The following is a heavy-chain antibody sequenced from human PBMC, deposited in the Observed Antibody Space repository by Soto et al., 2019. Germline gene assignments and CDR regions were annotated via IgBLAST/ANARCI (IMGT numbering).Heavy chain of an antibody. Sequence: SETLSLTCAVYGGSFSGYYWSWIRQPPGKGLEWIGEINHSGSTNYNPSLKSRVTISVDTSKNQFSLKLSSVTAADTAVYYCARGQVGSGSQAGAFDIWGQGTMVTVSS. V-gene: IGHV4-34*01. CDR1: GGSFSGYY. CDR2: INHSGST. D-gene: IGHD3-3*01. CDR3: ARGQVGSGSQAGAFDI. J-gene: IGHJ3*02.